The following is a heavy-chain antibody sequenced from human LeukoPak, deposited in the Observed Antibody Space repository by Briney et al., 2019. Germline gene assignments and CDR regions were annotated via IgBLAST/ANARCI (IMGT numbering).Heavy chain of an antibody. Sequence: SETLSLTCTVSGGSISSYYWSWIRQPPGKGLEWIGYIYYSGSTNYNPSLKSRVTISVATSTNQFSLKLSSVTAADTAVYYCARSYSSGWYGRGNWFDPWGQGTLVTVSS. CDR1: GGSISSYY. CDR2: IYYSGST. CDR3: ARSYSSGWYGRGNWFDP. D-gene: IGHD6-19*01. V-gene: IGHV4-59*01. J-gene: IGHJ5*02.